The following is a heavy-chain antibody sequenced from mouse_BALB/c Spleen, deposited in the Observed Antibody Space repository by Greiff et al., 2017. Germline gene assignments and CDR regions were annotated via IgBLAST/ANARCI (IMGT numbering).Heavy chain of an antibody. V-gene: IGHV7-3*02. Sequence: EVKVEESGGGLVQPGGSLRLSCATSGFTFTDYYMSWVRQPPGKALEWLGFIRNKANGYTTEYSASVKGRFTISRDNSQSILYLQMNTLRAEDSATYYCARGGYDYDLDYYAMDYWGQGTSVTVSS. CDR2: IRNKANGYTT. CDR3: ARGGYDYDLDYYAMDY. D-gene: IGHD2-4*01. J-gene: IGHJ4*01. CDR1: GFTFTDYY.